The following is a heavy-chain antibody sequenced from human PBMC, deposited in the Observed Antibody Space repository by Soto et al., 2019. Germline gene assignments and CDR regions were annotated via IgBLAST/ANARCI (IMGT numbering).Heavy chain of an antibody. D-gene: IGHD6-19*01. CDR3: ARTPLIRSGIPVESSSIDP. CDR1: GFTFSSYG. J-gene: IGHJ5*02. Sequence: GGYPGLSCAASGFTFSSYGMHWVRQAPGKGLEWVAVIWYDGSNKYYADSVKGRFTISRDNSKNTLYLQMNSLRAEDTAVYYCARTPLIRSGIPVESSSIDPWGQGTLVTLS. V-gene: IGHV3-33*01. CDR2: IWYDGSNK.